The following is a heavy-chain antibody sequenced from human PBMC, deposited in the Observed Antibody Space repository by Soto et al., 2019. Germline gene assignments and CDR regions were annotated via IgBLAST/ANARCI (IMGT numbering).Heavy chain of an antibody. Sequence: QVQLVQSGAEVKKPGSSVKVSCKASGGTFSSYAISWVRQAPGQGLEWMGGIIPIFGTANYAQKFQGRVTIPGEESTSTAYVEVGSLRSEDTAVYYCARIRGGGYYDYWGQGTLVTVSS. CDR2: IIPIFGTA. V-gene: IGHV1-69*01. D-gene: IGHD3-10*01. CDR3: ARIRGGGYYDY. J-gene: IGHJ4*02. CDR1: GGTFSSYA.